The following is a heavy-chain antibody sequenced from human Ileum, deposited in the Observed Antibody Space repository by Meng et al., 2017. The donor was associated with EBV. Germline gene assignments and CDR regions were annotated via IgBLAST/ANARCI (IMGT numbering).Heavy chain of an antibody. CDR3: ARPIAAAGWFDP. V-gene: IGHV4-39*01. D-gene: IGHD6-13*01. J-gene: IGHJ5*02. CDR1: GGPINSSSYY. CDR2: IYYSGRT. Sequence: QLQLQDPGPGLVKPSEPLSLTCTVSGGPINSSSYYWGWIRQPPGKGLEWIGSIYYSGRTYYNPSLKSRVTISVDTSKNQFSLKLSSVTAADTAVYYCARPIAAAGWFDPWGQGTLVTVSS.